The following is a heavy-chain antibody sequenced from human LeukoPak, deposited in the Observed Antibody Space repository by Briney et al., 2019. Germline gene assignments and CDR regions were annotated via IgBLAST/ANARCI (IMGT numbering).Heavy chain of an antibody. Sequence: HPGGSLRLSCIASKFIINDYWMNWVRQAPGKGLEWVANIKQDGSQKYYVDSVKGRFPISRDNAKNSVYLQMNSLRAEDTAVYYCARGFDGANAFDLWGQGTLVTVSS. J-gene: IGHJ3*01. CDR1: KFIINDYW. V-gene: IGHV3-7*01. CDR3: ARGFDGANAFDL. CDR2: IKQDGSQK.